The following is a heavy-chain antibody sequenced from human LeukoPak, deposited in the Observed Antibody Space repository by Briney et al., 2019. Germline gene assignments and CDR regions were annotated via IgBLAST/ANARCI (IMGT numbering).Heavy chain of an antibody. CDR1: GFTFSSYA. V-gene: IGHV3-23*01. Sequence: GGSLRLSCAASGFTFSSYAMSWVRQAPGKGLEWVSGINGRGGSTVYADSVKGRFTISRDNSKNTLYLQMNSLRAEDTAVYYCAKDSSGYYWAPFDYWGQGTLVTVSS. J-gene: IGHJ4*02. CDR2: INGRGGST. D-gene: IGHD3-22*01. CDR3: AKDSSGYYWAPFDY.